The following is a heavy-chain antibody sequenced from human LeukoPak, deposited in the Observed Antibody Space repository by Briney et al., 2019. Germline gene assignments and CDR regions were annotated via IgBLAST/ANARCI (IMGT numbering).Heavy chain of an antibody. CDR3: ARPKTETGYDAFDI. D-gene: IGHD2-15*01. V-gene: IGHV5-51*01. J-gene: IGHJ3*02. CDR2: IYPGDSDT. CDR1: GYSFTSYW. Sequence: HGGSLKISCKASGYSFTSYWIGWVRQLPGKGLEWMGIIYPGDSDTRDSPSFQGQATISADKSISTAYLQWSSLRASDTAMYYCARPKTETGYDAFDIWGQGTMVTVSS.